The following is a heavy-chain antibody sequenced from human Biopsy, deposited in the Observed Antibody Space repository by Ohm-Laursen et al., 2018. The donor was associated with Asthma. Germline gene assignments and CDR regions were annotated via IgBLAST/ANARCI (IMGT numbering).Heavy chain of an antibody. Sequence: SLSLSCSASGFTFSSYAMSWVRQAPGKGLEWVSAISGSGGSTYYADSVKGRFTISRDNSKNTLYLQMNSLRAEDTAVYYCAKDKRYSGSYFDYWDQGTLVTVSS. CDR2: ISGSGGST. CDR1: GFTFSSYA. V-gene: IGHV3-23*01. CDR3: AKDKRYSGSYFDY. J-gene: IGHJ4*02. D-gene: IGHD1-26*01.